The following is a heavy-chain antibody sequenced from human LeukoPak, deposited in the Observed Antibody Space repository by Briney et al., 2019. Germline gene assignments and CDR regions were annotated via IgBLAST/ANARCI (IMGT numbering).Heavy chain of an antibody. CDR2: ISISSNYI. J-gene: IGHJ4*02. CDR3: ARGSRFGVVGRDAFDI. D-gene: IGHD3-3*01. CDR1: GFTFSRYS. V-gene: IGHV3-21*01. Sequence: GGSLRLSCAASGFTFSRYSMNWVRQAPGKGLEWVSSISISSNYIYYADSVKGRFTISRDNAKNSLYLQVNSLRAEDTAVYYCARGSRFGVVGRDAFDIWGQGTLVTVSS.